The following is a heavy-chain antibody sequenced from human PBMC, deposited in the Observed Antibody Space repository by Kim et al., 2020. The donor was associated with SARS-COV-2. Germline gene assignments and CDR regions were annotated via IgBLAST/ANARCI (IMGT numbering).Heavy chain of an antibody. D-gene: IGHD7-27*01. CDR2: ISYDGSNK. CDR3: ARAGDVKNDWYFDL. V-gene: IGHV3-30*04. J-gene: IGHJ2*01. Sequence: GGSLRLSCAASGFTFSSYAMHWVRQAPGKGLEWVAVISYDGSNKYYADSVKGRFTISRDNSKNTLYLQMNSLRAEDTAVYYCARAGDVKNDWYFDLWGRGTLVTVSS. CDR1: GFTFSSYA.